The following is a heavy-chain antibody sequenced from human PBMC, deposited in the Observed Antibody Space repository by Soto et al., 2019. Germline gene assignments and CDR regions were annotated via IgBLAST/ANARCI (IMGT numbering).Heavy chain of an antibody. CDR3: AKRDSQWQSPNFDY. D-gene: IGHD6-19*01. Sequence: EVQLLESGGGLVQPGGSLRLSCAASGFTFSSYAMSWVRQAPGKGLEWGSAISGSGGSTYYADSVKGRFTISSDNSKNTLYLQMNSLRAEDTAVYYCAKRDSQWQSPNFDYWGQGTLVTVSS. J-gene: IGHJ4*02. CDR2: ISGSGGST. CDR1: GFTFSSYA. V-gene: IGHV3-23*01.